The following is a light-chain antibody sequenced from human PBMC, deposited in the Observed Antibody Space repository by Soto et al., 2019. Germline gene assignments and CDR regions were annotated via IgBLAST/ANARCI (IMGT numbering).Light chain of an antibody. Sequence: QSVLTQPPSVSGAPGQRVTISRTGSSSNIGAGHVVHWYQQFPGRAPNLLIYGTSNRPSGVPDRFSGSKSGTSASLAITGLQGEDEGDYYCQSYDNGLSASVFGGGTKLTVL. V-gene: IGLV1-40*01. CDR2: GTS. CDR1: SSNIGAGHV. J-gene: IGLJ2*01. CDR3: QSYDNGLSASV.